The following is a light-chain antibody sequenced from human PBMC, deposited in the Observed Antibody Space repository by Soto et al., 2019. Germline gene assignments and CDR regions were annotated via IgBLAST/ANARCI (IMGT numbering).Light chain of an antibody. CDR1: QVINNY. Sequence: DIQMTQSPSSLSASVGDRVTITCRASQVINNYLNWYQQKPGKAPKLLMYAASSLQSGVPSRFSGRGSGTDFTLTINSLQPEDFATYYCQQSYSTPVTFGQGTRLEIK. CDR3: QQSYSTPVT. V-gene: IGKV1-39*01. J-gene: IGKJ5*01. CDR2: AAS.